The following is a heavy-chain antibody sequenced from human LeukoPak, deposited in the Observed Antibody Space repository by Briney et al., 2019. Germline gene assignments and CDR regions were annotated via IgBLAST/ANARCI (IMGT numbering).Heavy chain of an antibody. D-gene: IGHD6-6*01. CDR2: ISGSGGST. V-gene: IGHV3-23*01. CDR1: GFTLSSYA. Sequence: GGSLRLSCAASGFTLSSYAMSWVRQAPGKGLEWVSAISGSGGSTYYADSVKGRFTISRDNSKNTLYLQMNSLRAEDTAVYYCAKALEYSSSRNFDYWGQGTLVTVSS. J-gene: IGHJ4*02. CDR3: AKALEYSSSRNFDY.